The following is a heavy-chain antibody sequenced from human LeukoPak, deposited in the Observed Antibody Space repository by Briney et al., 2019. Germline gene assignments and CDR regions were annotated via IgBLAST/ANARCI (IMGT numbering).Heavy chain of an antibody. CDR1: GFTVSSNY. CDR3: ARAWLGYYYYMDV. J-gene: IGHJ6*03. D-gene: IGHD6-19*01. V-gene: IGHV3-66*01. CDR2: IYSGGST. Sequence: GGSLRLSCAASGFTVSSNYMSWVRQAPGKGLEWVSVIYSGGSTYYADSVKGRFTISRDNSKNTLYLQMNSLRAEDTAVYYCARAWLGYYYYMDVWGKGTTVTISS.